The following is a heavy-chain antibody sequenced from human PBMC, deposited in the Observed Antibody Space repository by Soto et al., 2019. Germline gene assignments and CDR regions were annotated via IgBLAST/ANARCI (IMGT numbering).Heavy chain of an antibody. V-gene: IGHV3-48*01. CDR2: ISSSSSTI. D-gene: IGHD5-18*01. Sequence: GGSLRLSCAASGFTFSSYSMNWVRQAPGKGLEWVSYISSSSSTIYYADSVKGRFTISRDNAKNSLYLQMNSLRAEDTAVYYCARDVRRAAMVTQVVYWGQGTLVTVSS. CDR3: ARDVRRAAMVTQVVY. CDR1: GFTFSSYS. J-gene: IGHJ4*02.